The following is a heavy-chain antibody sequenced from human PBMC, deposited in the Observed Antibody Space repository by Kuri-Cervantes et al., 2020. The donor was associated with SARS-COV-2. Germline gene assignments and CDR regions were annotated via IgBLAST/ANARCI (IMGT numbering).Heavy chain of an antibody. V-gene: IGHV4-38-2*01. CDR1: GYSISSGYY. CDR3: ARRSISHYYSMDV. Sequence: SQTLSLTCAVSGYSISSGYYWGWIRQPPGKGLEWIGSIYYSGSTYYNPSLKSRVTISVDTSKNQFSLKLKSVTAADTAAYYCARRSISHYYSMDVWGQGTTVTVSS. D-gene: IGHD2-21*01. J-gene: IGHJ6*02. CDR2: IYYSGST.